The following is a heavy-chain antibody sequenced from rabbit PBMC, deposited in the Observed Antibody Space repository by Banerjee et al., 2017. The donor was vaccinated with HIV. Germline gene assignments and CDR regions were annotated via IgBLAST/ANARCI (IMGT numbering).Heavy chain of an antibody. CDR2: IHGSNGST. J-gene: IGHJ3*01. V-gene: IGHV1S40*01. CDR3: ARDHGDNGDWHL. D-gene: IGHD2-1*01. Sequence: QSLEESGGDLVKPGASLTLTCTASGFSFSSGYYMCWVRQAPGKGLEWIACIHGSNGSTYYANWAKGRFTISKTSSTTVTLQMTSLTAADTATYFCARDHGDNGDWHLWGQGTLVTVS. CDR1: GFSFSSGYY.